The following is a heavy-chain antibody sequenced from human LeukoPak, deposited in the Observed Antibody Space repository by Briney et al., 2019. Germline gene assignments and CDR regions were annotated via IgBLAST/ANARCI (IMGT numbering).Heavy chain of an antibody. D-gene: IGHD2/OR15-2a*01. V-gene: IGHV3-23*01. Sequence: GGSLRLSCSASGFTFSSYAMTWVRQAPGKGLEWVSAISGSDAGTYYADSVKGRFTISRDNSKNTLYLQMNSLRAEDTAIYYCAKERSFGTWLGDYWGQGTLVTVSS. CDR2: ISGSDAGT. J-gene: IGHJ4*02. CDR3: AKERSFGTWLGDY. CDR1: GFTFSSYA.